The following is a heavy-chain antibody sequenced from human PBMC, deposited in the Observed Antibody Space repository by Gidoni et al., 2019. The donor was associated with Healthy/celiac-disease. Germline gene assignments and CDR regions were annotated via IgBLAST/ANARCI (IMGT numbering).Heavy chain of an antibody. Sequence: EVLLVESGGGLVQTGGSLRLACAGSGFTCSSYWMSWVRKAPGKGLEWVANIKQDGSEKYYVDSVYGRFTISRDNAKNSLYLQMNSLRAEDTAVYYCARDQIYCGGDCYSDYWGQGTLVTVSS. J-gene: IGHJ4*02. CDR1: GFTCSSYW. CDR3: ARDQIYCGGDCYSDY. V-gene: IGHV3-7*01. D-gene: IGHD2-21*02. CDR2: IKQDGSEK.